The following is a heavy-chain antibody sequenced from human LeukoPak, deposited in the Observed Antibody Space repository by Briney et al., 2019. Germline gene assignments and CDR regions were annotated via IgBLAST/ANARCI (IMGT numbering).Heavy chain of an antibody. V-gene: IGHV5-51*01. Sequence: GESLKISCKCSGYRFTIHWIAWVRQMPGKGLEWMGIIYPGDSDTRYSPSFLGQVPISAAKSASPAVLQTRSRKASDTPQYYCARLYRTTSPLDYWGQGTLVTVSS. CDR3: ARLYRTTSPLDY. CDR1: GYRFTIHW. CDR2: IYPGDSDT. J-gene: IGHJ4*02. D-gene: IGHD1-26*01.